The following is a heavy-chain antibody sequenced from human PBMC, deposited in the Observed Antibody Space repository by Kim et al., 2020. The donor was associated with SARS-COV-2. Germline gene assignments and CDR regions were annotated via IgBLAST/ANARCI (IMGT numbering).Heavy chain of an antibody. CDR2: INHSGST. Sequence: SETLSLTCAVYGGSFSGYYSSWIRQPPGKGLEWIGEINHSGSTNYNPSLKSRVTISVDTSKNQFSLKLSSVTAADTAVYYCARGGARLWGRNWFDPWGQGTLVTVSS. J-gene: IGHJ5*02. V-gene: IGHV4-34*01. D-gene: IGHD3-16*01. CDR3: ARGGARLWGRNWFDP. CDR1: GGSFSGYY.